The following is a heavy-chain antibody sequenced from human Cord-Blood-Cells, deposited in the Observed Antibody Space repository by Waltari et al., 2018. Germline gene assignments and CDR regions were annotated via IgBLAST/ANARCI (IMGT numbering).Heavy chain of an antibody. Sequence: GAGLLKPSETLSLTCAVYGGSFSGYYWSWIRQPPGKGLEWIGEINHSGSTNYNPSLMSRFTISVDTSKNQFSLKLSSVTAADTAVYYCATRNSSTAPFDYWGQGTLVTVSS. CDR1: GGSFSGYY. CDR3: ATRNSSTAPFDY. D-gene: IGHD6-13*01. CDR2: INHSGST. V-gene: IGHV4-34*01. J-gene: IGHJ4*02.